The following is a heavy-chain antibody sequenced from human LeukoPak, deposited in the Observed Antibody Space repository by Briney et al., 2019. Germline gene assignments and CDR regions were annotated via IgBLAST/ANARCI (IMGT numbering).Heavy chain of an antibody. CDR1: GFTFSSYY. Sequence: GGSLRLSCAASGFTFSSYYMSWIRQAPGKGLEWVSYISSSGSTIYYADSVKGRFTISRDNAKNSLYLQMNSLRAEDTAVYYCARGSRYCSSTSCYCDYWGQGTLVTVSS. CDR3: ARGSRYCSSTSCYCDY. J-gene: IGHJ4*02. V-gene: IGHV3-11*04. D-gene: IGHD2-2*01. CDR2: ISSSGSTI.